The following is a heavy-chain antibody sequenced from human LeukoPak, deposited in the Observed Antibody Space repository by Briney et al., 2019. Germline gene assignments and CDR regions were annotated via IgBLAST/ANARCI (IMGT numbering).Heavy chain of an antibody. CDR1: GYTFTSYA. CDR2: INAGNGNT. J-gene: IGHJ5*02. Sequence: GASVKVSCKASGYTFTSYAMHWVRQAPGQRLEWMGWINAGNGNTKYSQKFQGRVTITRDTSASTAYMELSSLRSEDTAVYYCARDAPGYYYDSSGYYPLGPWGQGTLVTVSS. D-gene: IGHD3-22*01. CDR3: ARDAPGYYYDSSGYYPLGP. V-gene: IGHV1-3*01.